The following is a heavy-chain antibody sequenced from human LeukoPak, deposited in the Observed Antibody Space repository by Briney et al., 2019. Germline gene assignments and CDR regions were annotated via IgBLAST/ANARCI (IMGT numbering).Heavy chain of an antibody. CDR1: GFTFSSYA. Sequence: GGSLRLSCAASGFTFSSYAMSWVRQAPGKGLEWVSAISGSGGSTYYADSVKGRFTISRDNSKNTLYLQMNSPRAEDTAVYYCAKFISYYYYGMDVWGQGTTVTVSS. CDR2: ISGSGGST. CDR3: AKFISYYYYGMDV. J-gene: IGHJ6*02. V-gene: IGHV3-23*01.